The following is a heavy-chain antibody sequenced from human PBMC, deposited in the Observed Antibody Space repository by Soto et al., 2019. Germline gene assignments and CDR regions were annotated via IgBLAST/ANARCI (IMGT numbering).Heavy chain of an antibody. V-gene: IGHV4-59*08. Sequence: SETLSLTCTVSGCSISDYYWSWIRQPPGKGLEWIGYIYYSGSTSYNPSLKSRVTISMDMSKNQFSLELSFVTAADTAVYYCVGGSGWLIESWGQGTPVTVSS. J-gene: IGHJ4*02. CDR3: VGGSGWLIES. CDR2: IYYSGST. CDR1: GCSISDYY. D-gene: IGHD6-19*01.